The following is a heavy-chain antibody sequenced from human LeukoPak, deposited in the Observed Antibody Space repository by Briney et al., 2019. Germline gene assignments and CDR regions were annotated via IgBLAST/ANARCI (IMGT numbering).Heavy chain of an antibody. V-gene: IGHV3-23*01. CDR2: ISGSGGST. CDR3: AKGSQPRPWSVQGDDILTGYFDY. J-gene: IGHJ4*02. CDR1: GFTFSSYA. Sequence: PSGGSLRLSCAASGFTFSSYAMSWVRQAPGKGLEWVSAISGSGGSTYYADSVKGRFTISRDNSKNTLYLQMNSPRAEDTAVYYCAKGSQPRPWSVQGDDILTGYFDYWGQGTLVTVSS. D-gene: IGHD3-9*01.